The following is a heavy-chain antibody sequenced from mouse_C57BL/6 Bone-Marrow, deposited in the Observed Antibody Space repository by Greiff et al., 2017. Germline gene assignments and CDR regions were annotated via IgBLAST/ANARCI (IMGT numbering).Heavy chain of an antibody. J-gene: IGHJ3*01. CDR2: IDPEDGET. CDR1: GFNIKDYY. Sequence: EVKVVESGAELVKPGASVKLSCTASGFNIKDYYMHWVKQRTEQGLEWIGRIDPEDGETKSASKFQGKATITADTSSNTAYLQLSSLSSEYTTVYYCAQFSYYYGSPAWFAYWGQGTLVTVSA. D-gene: IGHD1-1*01. CDR3: AQFSYYYGSPAWFAY. V-gene: IGHV14-2*01.